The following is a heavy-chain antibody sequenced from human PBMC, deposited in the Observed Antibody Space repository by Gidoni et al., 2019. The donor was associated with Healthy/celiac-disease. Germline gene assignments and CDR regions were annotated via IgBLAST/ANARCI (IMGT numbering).Heavy chain of an antibody. CDR2: IYYIGST. Sequence: QVQLQESCQGLVKPSQTLSLTCAFSVGSITTGGYYWSWIRQHPGKGLEWIGYIYYIGSTYYNPSLKSRVTISVDKSKNQFSLKLSSVTAADTAVYYCARLDYGDDVSTLHYFDYWGQGTLVTVSS. V-gene: IGHV4-31*11. CDR3: ARLDYGDDVSTLHYFDY. J-gene: IGHJ4*02. D-gene: IGHD4-17*01. CDR1: VGSITTGGYY.